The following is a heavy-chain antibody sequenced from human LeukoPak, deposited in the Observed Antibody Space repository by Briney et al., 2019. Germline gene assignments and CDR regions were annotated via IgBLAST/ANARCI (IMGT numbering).Heavy chain of an antibody. V-gene: IGHV4-34*01. D-gene: IGHD3-22*01. J-gene: IGHJ4*02. CDR2: INHSGST. Sequence: SETLSLICAVYGGSFSGYYWSWIRQPPGKGLEWIGEINHSGSTNYNPSLKSRVTISVDTSKNQFSLKLSSVTAADTAVYYCARCGDYYDSSGYYYSYWGQGTLVTVSS. CDR3: ARCGDYYDSSGYYYSY. CDR1: GGSFSGYY.